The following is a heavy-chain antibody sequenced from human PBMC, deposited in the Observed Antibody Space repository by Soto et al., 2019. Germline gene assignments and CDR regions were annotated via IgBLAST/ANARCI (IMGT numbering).Heavy chain of an antibody. CDR2: INAGNGNT. CDR1: GYTFTSYA. Sequence: ASVKVSCKASGYTFTSYAMHWVRQAPGQRLEWMGWINAGNGNTKYSQKFQGRVTITRDTSASTAYMELSSLRSEDTAVYYCARVGYDSSGYYPGTTYYFDYWGQGTLVTVSS. D-gene: IGHD3-22*01. V-gene: IGHV1-3*01. CDR3: ARVGYDSSGYYPGTTYYFDY. J-gene: IGHJ4*02.